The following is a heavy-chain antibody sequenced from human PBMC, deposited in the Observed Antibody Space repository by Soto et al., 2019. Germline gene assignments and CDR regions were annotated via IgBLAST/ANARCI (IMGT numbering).Heavy chain of an antibody. CDR2: INCNDGAT. J-gene: IGHJ5*02. CDR1: GYPFTGYH. V-gene: IGHV1-2*02. CDR3: ARDGSSWYKTTWFDP. Sequence: ASVKVSCKASGYPFTGYHMHWVRQAPGQGLEWMGWINCNDGATMYAQKFRGRVTMTTDTSTSTAYMELRSLRSDDTAVYYCARDGSSWYKTTWFDPWGQGTLVTVSS. D-gene: IGHD6-13*01.